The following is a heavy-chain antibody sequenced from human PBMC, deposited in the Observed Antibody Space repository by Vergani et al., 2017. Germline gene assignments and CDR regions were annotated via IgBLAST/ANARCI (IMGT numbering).Heavy chain of an antibody. J-gene: IGHJ3*02. CDR1: GFTFSSYW. V-gene: IGHV3-74*01. CDR2: INSDGSST. CDR3: ASPLDYSDAFDI. Sequence: EVQLVESGGGLVQPGGSLRLSCAASGFTFSSYWMHWVRQAPGKGLVWVSRINSDGSSTYYADSVKGRFTISRDNSKNTLYLQMNSLRAEDTAVYYCASPLDYSDAFDIWGQGTMVTVSS. D-gene: IGHD2-15*01.